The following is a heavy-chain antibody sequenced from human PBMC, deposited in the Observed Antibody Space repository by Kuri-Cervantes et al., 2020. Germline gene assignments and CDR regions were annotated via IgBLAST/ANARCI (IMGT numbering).Heavy chain of an antibody. CDR2: IYTSGST. CDR1: GGSISSYY. Sequence: SETLSLTCTVSGGSISSYYWSWIRQPAGKGLEWIGRIYTSGSTNYNPSLKSRVTMSVDTSKNQFSLKLSSVTAADTAVYYCARDYLYGDSVGYYYGMDVWGQGTTVTVSS. J-gene: IGHJ6*02. V-gene: IGHV4-4*07. D-gene: IGHD4-17*01. CDR3: ARDYLYGDSVGYYYGMDV.